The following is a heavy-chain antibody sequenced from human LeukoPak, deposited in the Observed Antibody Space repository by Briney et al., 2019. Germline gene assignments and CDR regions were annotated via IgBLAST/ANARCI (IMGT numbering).Heavy chain of an antibody. D-gene: IGHD1-20*01. CDR1: GFTFDDYG. Sequence: PGGSLRLSCAASGFTFDDYGMSWVRQAPGKGLEWVSGINWNGGSTGYADSVKGRFTISRDNAKNSLYLQMNSLRAEDTALYYCSRDGNWNFYHNWFDPWGQGTLVTVSS. V-gene: IGHV3-20*04. CDR2: INWNGGST. CDR3: SRDGNWNFYHNWFDP. J-gene: IGHJ5*02.